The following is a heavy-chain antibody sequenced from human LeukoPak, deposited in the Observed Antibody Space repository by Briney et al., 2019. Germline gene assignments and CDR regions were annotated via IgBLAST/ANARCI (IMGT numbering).Heavy chain of an antibody. CDR3: ARGRGAGYNWNYASYYYYMDV. V-gene: IGHV4-34*01. D-gene: IGHD1-7*01. J-gene: IGHJ6*03. CDR1: GGSFSGYY. Sequence: ASETLSLTCAVYGGSFSGYYWSWIRQPPGKGLEWIGEINHSGSTNYNPSLKSRVTISVDTSKNQFSLKLSSVTAADTAVYYCARGRGAGYNWNYASYYYYMDVWGKGTTVTVSS. CDR2: INHSGST.